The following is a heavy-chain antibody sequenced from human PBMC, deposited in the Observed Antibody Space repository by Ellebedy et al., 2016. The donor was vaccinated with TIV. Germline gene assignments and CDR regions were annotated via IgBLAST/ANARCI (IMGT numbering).Heavy chain of an antibody. J-gene: IGHJ4*02. V-gene: IGHV4-59*01. CDR1: GDSISSYY. CDR3: ASWGDYGGNRHLDY. CDR2: YYYVGKV. D-gene: IGHD4-23*01. Sequence: SETLSLXCTVSGDSISSYYWTWIRQRPGKGLELIGAYYYVGKVNYNPSLKSRVTISVGVSKTQFSLELSSVTAEDTAVYYCASWGDYGGNRHLDYWGQGTLVTVSS.